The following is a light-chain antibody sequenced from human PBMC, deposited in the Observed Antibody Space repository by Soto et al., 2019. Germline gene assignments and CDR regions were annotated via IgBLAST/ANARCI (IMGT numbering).Light chain of an antibody. Sequence: QSALTQPASVSGSPGQSITISCTGTSSDVGGYNYVSWYQQHPGTAPKLMIYEVSNRPSGLSNRFSGSKSGNTASLTISGLQAEDVADYYCSSYTSSSSLYVFGTGTKLTVL. J-gene: IGLJ1*01. CDR1: SSDVGGYNY. CDR3: SSYTSSSSLYV. V-gene: IGLV2-14*01. CDR2: EVS.